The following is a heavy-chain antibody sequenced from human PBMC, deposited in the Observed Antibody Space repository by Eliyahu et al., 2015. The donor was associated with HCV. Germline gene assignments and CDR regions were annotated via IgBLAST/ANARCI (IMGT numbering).Heavy chain of an antibody. CDR1: GXRXAAFG. V-gene: IGHV3-33*08. D-gene: IGHD4-11*01. J-gene: IGHJ4*02. Sequence: QVRLVNSGGGVVQPGKSLRXXXAASGXRXAAFGMXWVRQRPGKGLEWVAVLWRNGNTKYYGDSVRGRFTISRDNSKNSLYLQMSSLRPEDTAVYFCAKNVHPYSDDAYQFDSWGQGTLVTVSS. CDR2: LWRNGNTK. CDR3: AKNVHPYSDDAYQFDS.